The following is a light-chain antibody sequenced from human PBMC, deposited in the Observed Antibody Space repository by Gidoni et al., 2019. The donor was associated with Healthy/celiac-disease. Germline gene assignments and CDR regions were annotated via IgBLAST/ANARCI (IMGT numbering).Light chain of an antibody. CDR3: QQYGSSPRT. J-gene: IGKJ1*01. CDR1: QSVSSSY. CDR2: GAS. V-gene: IGKV3-20*01. Sequence: EIVLTQSPGTLSLSPGERATLSCRASQSVSSSYLAWYQQKPGQAPRLLIYGASSRATGIPDRFSGSGSGTDFTLTFSRLEPEDFAVYYCQQYGSSPRTFGQXTKVEIK.